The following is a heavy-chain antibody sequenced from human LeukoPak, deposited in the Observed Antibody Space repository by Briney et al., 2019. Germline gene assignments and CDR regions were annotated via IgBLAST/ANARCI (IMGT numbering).Heavy chain of an antibody. Sequence: ASVKVSSKASRYTYTTLAMPSVPQAPGQGLEWMGWITPSGGTNYPQKFQGRVAITRDTSITTAYMDMSRLTSDDTAVYYCARYRFGDVFAHSYYWGQGALVTVSS. D-gene: IGHD5-24*01. V-gene: IGHV1-2*02. CDR3: ARYRFGDVFAHSYY. CDR1: RYTYTTLA. CDR2: ITPSGGT. J-gene: IGHJ4*02.